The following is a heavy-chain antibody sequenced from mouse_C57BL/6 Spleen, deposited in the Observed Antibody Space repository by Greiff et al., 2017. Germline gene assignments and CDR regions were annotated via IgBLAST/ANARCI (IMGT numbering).Heavy chain of an antibody. CDR3: ARGGGTTVVVPFDY. D-gene: IGHD1-1*01. CDR1: GYTFTSYW. V-gene: IGHV1-69*01. J-gene: IGHJ2*01. CDR2: IDPSDSYT. Sequence: QFQLQQPGAELVMPGASVTLSCKASGYTFTSYWMHWVKQRPGQGLEWIGEIDPSDSYTNYNQKFKGKSTLTVDKSSSTAYMQLSSLTSEDSAVYYCARGGGTTVVVPFDYWGQGTTLTVSS.